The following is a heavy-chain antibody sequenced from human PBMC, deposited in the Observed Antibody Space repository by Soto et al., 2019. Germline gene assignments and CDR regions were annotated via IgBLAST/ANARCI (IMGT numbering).Heavy chain of an antibody. Sequence: QITLKESGPTRVKPTQTLALTCTFSGFSLTTSGVGVGWIRKTPGKGLEWLAVIYWDDDKRYNPSLKNRLTITKDTSKNQVVLIMADMDPVDTATYCAHRGYMYGNWDHGYFDYWGQGTLVTVSS. CDR1: GFSLTTSGVG. V-gene: IGHV2-5*02. J-gene: IGHJ4*02. CDR2: IYWDDDK. D-gene: IGHD5-18*01. CDR3: AHRGYMYGNWDHGYFDY.